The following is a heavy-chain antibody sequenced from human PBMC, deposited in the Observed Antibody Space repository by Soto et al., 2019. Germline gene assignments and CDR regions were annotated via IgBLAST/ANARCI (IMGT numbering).Heavy chain of an antibody. J-gene: IGHJ4*02. CDR1: GFSLATSGVG. V-gene: IGHV2-5*02. D-gene: IGHD3-3*01. Sequence: QITLKESDPTLMKPTQTLTLTCTFSGFSLATSGVGVGWIRQPPGAALEWLAVIYWDDDKRYNPSLRARLAITKYTYRNHVVRTMTNMDPADTGTYYCAHRLGKYNFWNGGCVDFWGQGTLVTVSS. CDR3: AHRLGKYNFWNGGCVDF. CDR2: IYWDDDK.